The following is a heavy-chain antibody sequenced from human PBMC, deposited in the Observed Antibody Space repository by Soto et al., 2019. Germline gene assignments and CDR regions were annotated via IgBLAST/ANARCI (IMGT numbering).Heavy chain of an antibody. J-gene: IGHJ4*02. CDR1: GGSISSYD. V-gene: IGHV4-59*01. CDR2: IYYSGIT. CDR3: ARAGYSGSFYDY. Sequence: SETLSLTCTVSGGSISSYDCSWIRQPPGKGLEWTGYIYYSGITNYNPSLKSRVTISVDTSKNQFSLKLSSVTAADTAVYYCARAGYSGSFYDYWGQGTLVTVSS. D-gene: IGHD1-26*01.